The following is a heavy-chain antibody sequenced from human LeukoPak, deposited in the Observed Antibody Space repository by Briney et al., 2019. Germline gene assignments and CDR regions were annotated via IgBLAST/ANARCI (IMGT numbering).Heavy chain of an antibody. CDR1: GFTFTSYA. J-gene: IGHJ6*02. V-gene: IGHV3-23*01. CDR3: AKLAARQGFYYGMDV. D-gene: IGHD6-25*01. Sequence: GGSLRLSCAASGFTFTSYAMSWVRQAPGKGLEWVSAISGSGGGAYYADSVKGRFTISRDNSKKTLHLQMNSLRVEDTAVYYCAKLAARQGFYYGMDVWGQGTTVTVSS. CDR2: ISGSGGGA.